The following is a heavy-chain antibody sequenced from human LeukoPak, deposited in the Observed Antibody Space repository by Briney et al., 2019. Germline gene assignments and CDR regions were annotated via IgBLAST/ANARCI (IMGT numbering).Heavy chain of an antibody. V-gene: IGHV1-18*04. CDR3: ARGGWFGELEPDYFDY. J-gene: IGHJ4*02. CDR1: GYTFTSYG. CDR2: ISAYNGNT. D-gene: IGHD3-10*01. Sequence: GASVKVSCKASGYTFTSYGISWVRQAPGQGLEWMGWISAYNGNTNYAQKLQGGVTMTTDTSTSTAYMELRSLRSDDTAVYYCARGGWFGELEPDYFDYWGQGTLVTVSS.